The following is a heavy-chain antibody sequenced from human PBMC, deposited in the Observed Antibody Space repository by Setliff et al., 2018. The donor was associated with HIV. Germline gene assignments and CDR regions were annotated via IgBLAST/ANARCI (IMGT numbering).Heavy chain of an antibody. D-gene: IGHD6-19*01. Sequence: ASVKVSCKASGYTFNNYGISWVRQAPGQGLEWMGWINTHSGYTNYAQNVQGRVTVTMDTSTSTAYMELRSLKSDDTAVYYCARDRVAGNIDYWGQGTLVTVSS. CDR3: ARDRVAGNIDY. CDR2: INTHSGYT. V-gene: IGHV1-18*01. CDR1: GYTFNNYG. J-gene: IGHJ4*02.